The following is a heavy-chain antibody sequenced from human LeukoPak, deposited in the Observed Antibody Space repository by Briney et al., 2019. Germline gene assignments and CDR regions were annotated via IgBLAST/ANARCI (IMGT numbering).Heavy chain of an antibody. V-gene: IGHV4-30-4*01. CDR3: ARSAVYDILSGNDY. J-gene: IGHJ4*02. CDR1: GGSISSGDYY. D-gene: IGHD3-9*01. CDR2: IYYSGST. Sequence: PSQTLSLTCTVSGGSISSGDYYWSWIRRPPGKGLEWIGYIYYSGSTYYNPSLKSRVTISVDTSKNQFSLKLSSVTAADTAVYYCARSAVYDILSGNDYWGQGTLVTVSS.